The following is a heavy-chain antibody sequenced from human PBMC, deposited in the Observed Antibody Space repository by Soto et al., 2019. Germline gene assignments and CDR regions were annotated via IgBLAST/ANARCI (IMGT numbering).Heavy chain of an antibody. CDR3: AKGGRQWLVTSDFNY. D-gene: IGHD6-19*01. Sequence: PGESLKISCKGSGYSFTSYWISWVRQMPGKGLEWMGRIDPSDSYTNYSPSFQGHVTISADKSISTAYLQWSSLRAEDTAVYYCAKGGRQWLVTSDFNYWGQGALVTVSS. V-gene: IGHV5-10-1*01. CDR2: IDPSDSYT. CDR1: GYSFTSYW. J-gene: IGHJ4*02.